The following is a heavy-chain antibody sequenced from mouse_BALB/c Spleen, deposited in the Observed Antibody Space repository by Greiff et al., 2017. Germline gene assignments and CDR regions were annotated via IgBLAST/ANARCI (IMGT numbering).Heavy chain of an antibody. CDR2: IYPGSGST. V-gene: IGHV1S22*01. Sequence: LQQPGSELVRPGASVKLSCKASGYTFTSYWMHWVKQRHGQGLEWIGNIYPGSGSTNYDEKFKSKGTLTVDTSSSTAYMHLSSPTSEDSAVYYCTRDGPNYYAMDYWGQGTSVTVSS. CDR3: TRDGPNYYAMDY. CDR1: GYTFTSYW. J-gene: IGHJ4*01. D-gene: IGHD2-3*01.